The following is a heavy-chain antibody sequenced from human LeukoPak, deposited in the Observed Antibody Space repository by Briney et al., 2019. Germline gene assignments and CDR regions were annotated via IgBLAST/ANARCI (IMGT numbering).Heavy chain of an antibody. V-gene: IGHV3-7*01. CDR1: GLTFSRYL. CDR3: AKLGDDY. Sequence: GGSLRLSCAASGLTFSRYLMTWVRQAPGKGLEWVASIKQDGSEKDYVDPVKGRFTISRDNAESSLYLQMNSLRAEDTAVYYCAKLGDDYWGQGTLVTVSS. J-gene: IGHJ4*02. D-gene: IGHD3-10*01. CDR2: IKQDGSEK.